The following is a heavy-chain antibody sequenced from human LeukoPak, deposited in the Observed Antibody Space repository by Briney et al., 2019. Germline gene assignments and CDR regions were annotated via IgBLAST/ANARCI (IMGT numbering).Heavy chain of an antibody. CDR1: GGSISSSSYY. D-gene: IGHD1-26*01. CDR2: IYYSGST. Sequence: SETLSLTCTVSGGSISSSSYYWGWIRQPTGKGLEWIGSIYYSGSTYYNPSLKSRVTISVDTSKNQFSLKLSSVTAADTAVYYCARVSIVVGLDYWGQGTLVTVSS. V-gene: IGHV4-39*07. CDR3: ARVSIVVGLDY. J-gene: IGHJ4*02.